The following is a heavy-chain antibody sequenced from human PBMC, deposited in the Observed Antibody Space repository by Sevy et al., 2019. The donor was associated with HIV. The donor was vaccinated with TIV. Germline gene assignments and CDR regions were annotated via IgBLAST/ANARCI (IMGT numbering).Heavy chain of an antibody. CDR1: GYTFTGYY. CDR3: ARDLNLRYFDWLGGSLDY. J-gene: IGHJ4*02. V-gene: IGHV1-2*02. CDR2: INPNSGGT. Sequence: ASVKVSCKASGYTFTGYYMHWVRQARGQGLEWMGWINPNSGGTNYAQKFQGRVTMTRDTSISTAYMELSRLRSDDTAVYYCARDLNLRYFDWLGGSLDYWGQGTLVTVSS. D-gene: IGHD3-9*01.